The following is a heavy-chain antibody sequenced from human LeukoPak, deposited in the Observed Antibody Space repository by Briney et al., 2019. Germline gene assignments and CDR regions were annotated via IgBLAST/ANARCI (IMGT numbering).Heavy chain of an antibody. J-gene: IGHJ5*01. CDR3: SRGDDFSGDS. D-gene: IGHD2-21*02. Sequence: GGSLRLSCAASGFTFRTYWMSWVRQAPGKGLEWVANIHPDGIEKYHVDSVTGRFTIFRDNARHLLYLQMSSLRADDTAVYYCSRGDDFSGDSWGQGTLVTVSS. V-gene: IGHV3-7*04. CDR1: GFTFRTYW. CDR2: IHPDGIEK.